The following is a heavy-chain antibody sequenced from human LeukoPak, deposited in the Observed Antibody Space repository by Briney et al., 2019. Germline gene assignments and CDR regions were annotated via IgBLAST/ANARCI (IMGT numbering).Heavy chain of an antibody. CDR2: IGGSGGSA. Sequence: GGSLRLSCAVSGFTFSSYWMSWVRQAPGKGLEWVSSIGGSGGSAYYGDSVKGRFTISRDNSKNTLYLQMNRLRADDTAVYYCARRSNYYDSSGYVGYFEYWGQGTLVTVSS. CDR1: GFTFSSYW. D-gene: IGHD3-22*01. V-gene: IGHV3-23*01. CDR3: ARRSNYYDSSGYVGYFEY. J-gene: IGHJ4*02.